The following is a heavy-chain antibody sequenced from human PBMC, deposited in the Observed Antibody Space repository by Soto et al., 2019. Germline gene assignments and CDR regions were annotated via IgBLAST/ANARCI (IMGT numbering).Heavy chain of an antibody. Sequence: QVQLVQSGAEVKKPGASVKVSCKASGYTFTSYGISWVRQAPGQGLEWMGWISAYNGNTNYAQKLQGRVTMTTDTSTSTADMELRSLRSDDTAVYYCARDRVLSGSGSYYTGWGQGTLVTVSS. J-gene: IGHJ4*02. V-gene: IGHV1-18*01. CDR1: GYTFTSYG. D-gene: IGHD3-10*01. CDR3: ARDRVLSGSGSYYTG. CDR2: ISAYNGNT.